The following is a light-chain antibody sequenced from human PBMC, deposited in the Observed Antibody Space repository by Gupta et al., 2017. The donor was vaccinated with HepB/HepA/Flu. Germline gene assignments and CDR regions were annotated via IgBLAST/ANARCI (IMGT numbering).Light chain of an antibody. Sequence: EIVMTQSPATLSVSPGERATLSCRASQTVATNLAWYQQKRGQPPRLLIYGASTRATGLPARFSGSGSGTEFTLTISSLQSEDFGLYFCQQYNNGPGTFGQGTNVEIK. CDR1: QTVATN. V-gene: IGKV3-15*01. CDR2: GAS. J-gene: IGKJ1*01. CDR3: QQYNNGPGT.